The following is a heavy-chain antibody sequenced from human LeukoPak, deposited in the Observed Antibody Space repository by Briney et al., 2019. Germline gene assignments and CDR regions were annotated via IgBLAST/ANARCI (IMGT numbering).Heavy chain of an antibody. J-gene: IGHJ4*02. CDR2: IIPIFGTA. Sequence: GASAKVSCKASGGTFSSYAISWVRQAPGQGLEWMGGIIPIFGTANYAQKFQGRVTITADESTSTAYMELSSLRSEDTAVYYCASGPIGSYYGSGSHFDYWGQGTLVTVSS. CDR3: ASGPIGSYYGSGSHFDY. V-gene: IGHV1-69*13. D-gene: IGHD3-10*01. CDR1: GGTFSSYA.